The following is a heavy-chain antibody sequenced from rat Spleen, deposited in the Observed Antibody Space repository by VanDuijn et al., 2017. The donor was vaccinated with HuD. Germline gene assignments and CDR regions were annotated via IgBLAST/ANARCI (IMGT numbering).Heavy chain of an antibody. CDR2: ITNTGGST. Sequence: EVQLVESGGGLVQPGRSLKLSCVASGFTFNNYWMTWIRQAPGKGLEWVASITNTGGSTYYPDSVKGRFTISRDNAKSTLYLQMNSLRSEDTATYYCTRGPYGYNYFDYWGQGVMVTVSS. V-gene: IGHV5-31*01. J-gene: IGHJ2*01. D-gene: IGHD1-9*01. CDR1: GFTFNNYW. CDR3: TRGPYGYNYFDY.